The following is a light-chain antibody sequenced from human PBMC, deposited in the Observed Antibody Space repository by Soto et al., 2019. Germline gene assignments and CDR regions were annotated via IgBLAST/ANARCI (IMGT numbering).Light chain of an antibody. CDR1: SNDVGTYNL. CDR3: CSYAGSGTFV. Sequence: QSALTQPASVSGSPGQSITISCTGTSNDVGTYNLVSWYQQHPGKAPKVMIYEGNKRPSGVSDRFSASKSGNTASLTISGLQAEDEADFYCCSYAGSGTFVFGTATKVTVL. J-gene: IGLJ1*01. CDR2: EGN. V-gene: IGLV2-23*01.